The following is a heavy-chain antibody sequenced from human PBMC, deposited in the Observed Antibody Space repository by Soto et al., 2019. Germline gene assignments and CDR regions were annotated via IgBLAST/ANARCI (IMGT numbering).Heavy chain of an antibody. V-gene: IGHV3-30-3*01. Sequence: GGSLRLSCAASGFTFSSYAMHWVRQAPGKGLEWVAVISYDGSNKYYADSVKGRFTISRDNSKNTLYLQMNSLRAEDTAVYYCARDSEAFYDILTGYYGWFDPWGQGTLVTVSS. CDR3: ARDSEAFYDILTGYYGWFDP. J-gene: IGHJ5*02. D-gene: IGHD3-9*01. CDR2: ISYDGSNK. CDR1: GFTFSSYA.